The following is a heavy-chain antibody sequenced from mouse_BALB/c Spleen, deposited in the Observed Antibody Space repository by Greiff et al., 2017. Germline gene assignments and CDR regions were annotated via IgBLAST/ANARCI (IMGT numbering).Heavy chain of an antibody. CDR2: ISSGGGYT. V-gene: IGHV5-6*01. CDR1: GFTFSSYG. J-gene: IGHJ4*01. D-gene: IGHD2-14*01. CDR3: ARQVRRRGHARDH. Sequence: EVKLVESGGDLVKPGGSLKLSCAASGFTFSSYGMSWVSQTPDKRLEWVATISSGGGYTYYPDSVKGRFTISRDNAKNTLYLQMSSLKSEDTDMYDCARQVRRRGHARDHWGKGTSDTVST.